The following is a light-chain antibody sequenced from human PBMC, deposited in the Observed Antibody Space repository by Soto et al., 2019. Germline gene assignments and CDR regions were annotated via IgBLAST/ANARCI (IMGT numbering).Light chain of an antibody. CDR3: STYTGSSTPPYV. CDR1: SNDVGGYNY. CDR2: EVS. Sequence: QSALTQPASVSGSPGQSITISCTGTSNDVGGYNYVSWYKQHPGKAPKLMIYEVSNRPSGVSNRFSGSKSGNTASLTISGLQAEDEAAYYCSTYTGSSTPPYVLGTGTTLTVL. J-gene: IGLJ1*01. V-gene: IGLV2-14*01.